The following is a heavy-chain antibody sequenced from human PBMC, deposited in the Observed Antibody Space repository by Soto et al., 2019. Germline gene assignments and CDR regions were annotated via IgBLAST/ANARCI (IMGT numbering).Heavy chain of an antibody. D-gene: IGHD3-16*01. CDR3: ARRGTPMDC. Sequence: QVHLVQSGAEVKKPGASVKVSCTASGYTFTNFGISWVRQAPGQGLEWMGWISAYNGNTNYAQKFQGRVTMTTDTSTSKDYMELRSVRSDETAVYYCARRGTPMDCWGQGTLVTVSS. J-gene: IGHJ4*02. CDR1: GYTFTNFG. V-gene: IGHV1-18*01. CDR2: ISAYNGNT.